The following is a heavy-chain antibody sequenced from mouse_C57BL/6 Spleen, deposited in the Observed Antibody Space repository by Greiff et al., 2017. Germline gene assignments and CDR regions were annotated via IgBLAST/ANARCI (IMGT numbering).Heavy chain of an antibody. CDR1: GYTFTDYN. V-gene: IGHV1-22*01. CDR2: INPNNGGT. J-gene: IGHJ2*01. D-gene: IGHD1-1*01. CDR3: ARSITTVVAKDY. Sequence: VQLKQSGPELVKPGASVKMSCKASGYTFTDYNMHWVKQSHGKSLEWIGDINPNNGGTSYNQKFKGKATLTVNKSSSTADMELRSLTSADSAGYYCARSITTVVAKDYWGQGTTRTVSS.